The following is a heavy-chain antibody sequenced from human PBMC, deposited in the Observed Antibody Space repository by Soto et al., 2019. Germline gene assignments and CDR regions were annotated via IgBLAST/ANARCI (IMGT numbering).Heavy chain of an antibody. V-gene: IGHV1-18*01. J-gene: IGHJ4*02. Sequence: QVHLVQSGAEVKKPGASVKVSCKGSGYAFTMDGITWVRQAPGQGLEWMGWISAHNGNTNYAQKLQGRVTVTRDTSTSTSYMELRSLRSDDTAVYYCARGRYGDYWGQGALVTVSP. D-gene: IGHD1-1*01. CDR2: ISAHNGNT. CDR3: ARGRYGDY. CDR1: GYAFTMDG.